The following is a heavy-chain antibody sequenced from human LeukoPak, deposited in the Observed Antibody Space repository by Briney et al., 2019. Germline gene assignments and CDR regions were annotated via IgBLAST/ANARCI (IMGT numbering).Heavy chain of an antibody. Sequence: ASVKVSCKASGYTFTGYYMHWVRQAPGQGLEWMGWINPNSGGTNYAQKFQGRVTITADKSTSTAYMELSSLRSEDTAVYYCARDRGPHGSSPNSGAFDIWGQGTMVTVSS. CDR2: INPNSGGT. CDR1: GYTFTGYY. V-gene: IGHV1-2*02. J-gene: IGHJ3*02. D-gene: IGHD1-26*01. CDR3: ARDRGPHGSSPNSGAFDI.